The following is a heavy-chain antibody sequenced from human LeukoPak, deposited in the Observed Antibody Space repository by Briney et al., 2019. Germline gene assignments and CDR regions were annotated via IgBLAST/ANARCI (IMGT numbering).Heavy chain of an antibody. V-gene: IGHV4-38-2*02. J-gene: IGHJ4*02. D-gene: IGHD1-26*01. Sequence: SETLSLTCTVSGYSISSGYYRAWLRQTPGKGLEWIGNIYHTGSTYYNPSLKSRVTISEDTSKKQFSLKVSSVTAADTAVYYCARGFRGASFDYWGQGTLVTVSS. CDR2: IYHTGST. CDR3: ARGFRGASFDY. CDR1: GYSISSGYY.